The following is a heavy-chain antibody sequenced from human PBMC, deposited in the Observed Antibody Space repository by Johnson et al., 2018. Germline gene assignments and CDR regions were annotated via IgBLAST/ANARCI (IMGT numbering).Heavy chain of an antibody. CDR2: IKSKTDGGTT. CDR1: GFTFSNAW. V-gene: IGHV3-15*07. J-gene: IGHJ4*02. D-gene: IGHD6-19*01. Sequence: EVQLVESGGGLVKPGGSLRLSCAASGFTFSNAWMNWVRQAPGKGLAWVGRIKSKTDGGTTDYAAPVKGRFTISRDDSKNTLYLQMNSLKTEDTAVYYCICSSGWYEGRICDYWGQGTLVTVSS. CDR3: ICSSGWYEGRICDY.